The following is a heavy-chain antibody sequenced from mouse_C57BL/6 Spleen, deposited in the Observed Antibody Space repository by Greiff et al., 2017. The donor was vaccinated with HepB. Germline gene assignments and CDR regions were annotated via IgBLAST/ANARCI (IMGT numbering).Heavy chain of an antibody. D-gene: IGHD2-2*01. V-gene: IGHV1-80*01. J-gene: IGHJ1*03. CDR2: IYPGDGDT. CDR1: GYAFSSYW. CDR3: ARGDGYGYWYFDV. Sequence: VQLQQSGAELVKPGASVKISCKASGYAFSSYWMNWVKQRPGKGLEWIGQIYPGDGDTNYNGKFKGKATLTADKSSSTAYMQLSSLTSEDSAVDFCARGDGYGYWYFDVWGTGTTVTVSS.